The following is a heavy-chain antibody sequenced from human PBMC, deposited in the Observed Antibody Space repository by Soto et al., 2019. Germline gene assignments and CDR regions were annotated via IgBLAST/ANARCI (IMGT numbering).Heavy chain of an antibody. CDR2: ISYDGSNK. CDR3: AKEAQDYYDSGYLQH. D-gene: IGHD3-22*01. J-gene: IGHJ1*01. Sequence: QVQLVASGGGVVQPGRSLRLSCAASGFTFSSYGMHWVRQAPGKGLEWVAVISYDGSNKYYADSVKGLFTISRDNSKNTLYLHMNSMRAEDTSVYYCAKEAQDYYDSGYLQHWGQVTLGIVSA. V-gene: IGHV3-30*18. CDR1: GFTFSSYG.